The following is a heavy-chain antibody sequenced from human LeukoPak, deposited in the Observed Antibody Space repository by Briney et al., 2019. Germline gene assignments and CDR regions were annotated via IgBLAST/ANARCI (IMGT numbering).Heavy chain of an antibody. CDR2: IHPSGIT. CDR1: GGSLTIGHYY. Sequence: SETLSLTCTVSGGSLTIGHYYWTWIRQHPGKGLEWIGYIHPSGITDYNPSLQSRVTMSLDTSQNQFSLKLTSVTAADTAIFFRARGQEALKTGQWGQGTLVTVSS. CDR3: ARGQEALKTGQ. J-gene: IGHJ4*02. D-gene: IGHD7-27*01. V-gene: IGHV4-31*03.